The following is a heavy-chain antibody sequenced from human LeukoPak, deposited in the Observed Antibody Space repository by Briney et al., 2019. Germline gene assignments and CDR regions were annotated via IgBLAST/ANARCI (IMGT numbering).Heavy chain of an antibody. CDR2: ISYDGSNK. J-gene: IGHJ6*02. Sequence: GGSLRLSCAASGFTFGSYGMHWVRQAPGKGLEWVAVISYDGSNKYYADSVKGRFTISRDNSKNTLYLQMNSLRAEDTAVYYCAKDGSYGMDVWGQGTTVTVSS. V-gene: IGHV3-30*18. CDR1: GFTFGSYG. CDR3: AKDGSYGMDV.